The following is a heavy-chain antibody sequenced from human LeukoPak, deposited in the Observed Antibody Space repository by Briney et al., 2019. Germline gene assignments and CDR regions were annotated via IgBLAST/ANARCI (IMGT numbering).Heavy chain of an antibody. CDR1: GFTFSDYY. D-gene: IGHD2-2*01. V-gene: IGHV3-11*01. CDR3: VRDESCASCPNLGY. Sequence: GGSLRLSCAASGFTFSDYYMSWIRQVSGKGLEWISYISSSGNTIYYADSVKGRFTISRDNAKNSLYLQMNSLRAEDTAVYYCVRDESCASCPNLGYWGQGTLVTVSS. J-gene: IGHJ4*02. CDR2: ISSSGNTI.